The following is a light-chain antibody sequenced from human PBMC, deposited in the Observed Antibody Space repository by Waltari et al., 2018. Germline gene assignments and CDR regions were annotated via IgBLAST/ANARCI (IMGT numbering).Light chain of an antibody. J-gene: IGKJ4*01. CDR3: QQYDGAVVT. CDR2: SAS. Sequence: IVLTQSPGTLSLSPGERATLSCRASQSVSTIPFAWYQQNAGQAPRLLIYSASNRAPGIPDRFSGSGSGTDFALTISSLEPEDSAMYYCQQYDGAVVTFGGGTKVEIK. V-gene: IGKV3-20*01. CDR1: QSVSTIP.